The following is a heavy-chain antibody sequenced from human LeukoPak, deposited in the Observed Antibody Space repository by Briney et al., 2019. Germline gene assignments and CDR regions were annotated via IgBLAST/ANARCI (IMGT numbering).Heavy chain of an antibody. CDR2: IYYTGTT. CDR3: ARLHYSKDGISRPSMDV. CDR1: GGSITTYY. D-gene: IGHD4-11*01. V-gene: IGHV4-59*08. Sequence: PSDTLSLTCTVSGGSITTYYWSWIRQPPGQRLEWMGYIYYTGTTNYNPSFKSRVTISVDTSKNQFSLRVNSVTDADTAVYYCARLHYSKDGISRPSMDVWGRGTTVIVSS. J-gene: IGHJ6*03.